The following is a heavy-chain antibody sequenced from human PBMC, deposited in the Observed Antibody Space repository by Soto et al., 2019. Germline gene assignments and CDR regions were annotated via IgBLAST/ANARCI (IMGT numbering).Heavy chain of an antibody. Sequence: QVQLVESGGGVVQPGRSLRLSCVASGFTFSNFGMHWVRQAPGKGLEWVALTSFDGNKNYYADSVKGRFTLSRDNSKKALYLQMNSLRAEATALYFCAKDQKDYSGSGTYYVPYGMDGWGQGTKVTVSS. CDR3: AKDQKDYSGSGTYYVPYGMDG. V-gene: IGHV3-30*18. CDR1: GFTFSNFG. J-gene: IGHJ6*02. D-gene: IGHD3-10*01. CDR2: TSFDGNKN.